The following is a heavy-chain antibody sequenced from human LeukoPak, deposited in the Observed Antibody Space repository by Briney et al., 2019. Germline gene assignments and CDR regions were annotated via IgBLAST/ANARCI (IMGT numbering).Heavy chain of an antibody. CDR2: ISAYNGNT. CDR3: ARGAYYYDSSGPLDY. V-gene: IGHV1-18*01. D-gene: IGHD3-22*01. Sequence: GASVKVSCKASGYTFTSYGISWVRQAPGQGLEWMGWISAYNGNTNYAQKLRGRVTMTTDTSTSTAYMELRSLRSDDTAVYYCARGAYYYDSSGPLDYWGQGTLVTVSS. CDR1: GYTFTSYG. J-gene: IGHJ4*02.